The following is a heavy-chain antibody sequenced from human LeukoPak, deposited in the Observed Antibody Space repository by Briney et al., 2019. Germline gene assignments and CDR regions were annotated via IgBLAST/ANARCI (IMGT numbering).Heavy chain of an antibody. CDR3: ARAPLTAEWLPRHFDY. V-gene: IGHV1-69*13. CDR1: GYTFTSYD. Sequence: ASVKVSCKASGYTFTSYDINWVRQATGQGLEWMGGIIPIFGTANYAQKFQGRVTITADESTSTAYMELSSLRSEDTAVYYCARAPLTAEWLPRHFDYWGQGTLVTVSS. D-gene: IGHD3-3*01. J-gene: IGHJ4*02. CDR2: IIPIFGTA.